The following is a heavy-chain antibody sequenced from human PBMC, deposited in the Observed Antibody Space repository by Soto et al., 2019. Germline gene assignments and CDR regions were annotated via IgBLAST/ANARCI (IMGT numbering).Heavy chain of an antibody. J-gene: IGHJ3*02. CDR1: GGSISSSSYY. V-gene: IGHV4-39*01. CDR3: ARRGKKDLLAVEAIDI. D-gene: IGHD2-15*01. CDR2: IYYSGST. Sequence: PSETLSLTCTVSGGSISSSSYYWGWIRQPPGKGLEWIGSIYYSGSTYYNPSLKSRVTISVDTSKNQFSLKLSSVTAADTAVYYCARRGKKDLLAVEAIDISGTATMLTVS.